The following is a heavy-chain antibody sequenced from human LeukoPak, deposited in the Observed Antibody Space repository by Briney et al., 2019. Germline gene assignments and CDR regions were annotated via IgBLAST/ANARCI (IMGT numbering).Heavy chain of an antibody. CDR2: ISGSGGST. CDR3: AKELRIAVAGRGYYYYGMDV. J-gene: IGHJ6*02. V-gene: IGHV3-23*01. CDR1: GLTFSSYA. Sequence: GGSLRLSCAASGLTFSSYAMSWVRQAPGKGLEWVSAISGSGGSTYYADSVKGRFTISRDNSKNTLYLQMNSLRAEDTAVYYCAKELRIAVAGRGYYYYGMDVWGQGTLVTVSS. D-gene: IGHD6-19*01.